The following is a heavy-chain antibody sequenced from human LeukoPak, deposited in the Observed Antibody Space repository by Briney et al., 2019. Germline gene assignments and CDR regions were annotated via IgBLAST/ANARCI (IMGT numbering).Heavy chain of an antibody. CDR2: ISSSGSPT. CDR1: GFTFSDYD. Sequence: GGSLRLSCAASGFTFSDYDMTWFRQAPGKGLEWISHISSSGSPTNYADSVKGRFTIPRANSWNSLYLQMNSLRDEDTAFYYCARDRSRREFDSWGQGILVTVSS. V-gene: IGHV3-11*01. J-gene: IGHJ4*02. CDR3: ARDRSRREFDS.